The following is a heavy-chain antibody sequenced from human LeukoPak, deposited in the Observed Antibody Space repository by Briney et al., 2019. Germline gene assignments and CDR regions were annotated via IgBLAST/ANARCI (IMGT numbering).Heavy chain of an antibody. CDR3: ARDDCSSTRCWPFS. J-gene: IGHJ5*02. CDR1: GGSISNYH. CDR2: VYYSGSA. Sequence: SETLSLTCTVSGGSISNYHWSWIRQPPGRGLEWIGYVYYSGSANYNPSLKSRVAISVDTSKNQFSLKLSSVTAADTAVYYCARDDCSSTRCWPFSWGQGTLVTVSS. V-gene: IGHV4-59*01. D-gene: IGHD2-2*01.